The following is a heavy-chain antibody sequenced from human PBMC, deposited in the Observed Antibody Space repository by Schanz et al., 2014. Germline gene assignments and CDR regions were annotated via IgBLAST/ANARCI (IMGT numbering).Heavy chain of an antibody. CDR3: AGDLTVDACYVLHYDYGDIDV. D-gene: IGHD2-8*01. CDR1: GYTFTSYS. Sequence: QVQLVQSGAEVKKPGASVKVSCKASGYTFTSYSIHWVRQAPGQGLEWMRWVNVGNGNMKYSQKFQGRVNITRDTCPSTTYMDRINIRSEHPTVNFCAGDLTVDACYVLHYDYGDIDVWGQGTTVTVSS. V-gene: IGHV1-3*01. J-gene: IGHJ6*02. CDR2: VNVGNGNM.